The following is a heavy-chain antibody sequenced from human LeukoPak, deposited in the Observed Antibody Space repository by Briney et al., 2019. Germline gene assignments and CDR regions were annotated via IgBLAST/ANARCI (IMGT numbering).Heavy chain of an antibody. V-gene: IGHV4-61*01. CDR3: AREGHNWNDFDY. CDR1: GGSVSSGSYY. J-gene: IGHJ4*02. D-gene: IGHD1-20*01. Sequence: SETLSLTCTVSGGSVSSGSYYWSWIRQPPGKGLEWIGYIYYSGGTNYNPSLKSRVTISVDTSKNQFSLKLSSVTAADTAVYYCAREGHNWNDFDYWGQGTLVTASS. CDR2: IYYSGGT.